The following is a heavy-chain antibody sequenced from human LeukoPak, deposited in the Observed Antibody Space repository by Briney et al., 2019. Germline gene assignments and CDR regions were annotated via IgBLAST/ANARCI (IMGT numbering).Heavy chain of an antibody. CDR3: ARETYYYDSSGTGWFDP. V-gene: IGHV4-59*01. Sequence: SETLSLTCIVSGGSISGYYWSWIRQPPGKGLEWIGYIYSSGSTNRNPSLKSRVTISVDTSKNQFSLKLSSVTAADTAVYYCARETYYYDSSGTGWFDPWGQGTLVTVSS. CDR2: IYSSGST. D-gene: IGHD3-22*01. J-gene: IGHJ5*02. CDR1: GGSISGYY.